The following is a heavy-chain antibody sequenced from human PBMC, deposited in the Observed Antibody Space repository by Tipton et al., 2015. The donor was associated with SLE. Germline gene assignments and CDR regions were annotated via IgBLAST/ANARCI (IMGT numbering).Heavy chain of an antibody. CDR1: GGSISSYY. D-gene: IGHD6-13*01. J-gene: IGHJ4*02. CDR3: ARGLGYSSSWFDY. Sequence: TLSLTCTVSGGSISSYYWSWIRQPPGKGLEWIGYIYHSGSTNYNPSLKSRVTISVDTSKNQFSLKLSSVTAADTAVYYCARGLGYSSSWFDYWGQGTLVTVSS. CDR2: IYHSGST. V-gene: IGHV4-59*12.